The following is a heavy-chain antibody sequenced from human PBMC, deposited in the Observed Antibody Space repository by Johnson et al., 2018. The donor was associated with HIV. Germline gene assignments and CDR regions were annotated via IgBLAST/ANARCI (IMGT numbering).Heavy chain of an antibody. V-gene: IGHV3-20*04. Sequence: VQLVESGGGVVQPGGSLRLSCVASGFTFDDYAMSWVRQPPGKGLEWVSNINWNGGSTGYADSVKGRFTISRDNAKNSLYLQMNSLRAEDTALYYCARHEYSYVFDAFDIWGQGTVVTVSS. CDR2: INWNGGST. CDR1: GFTFDDYA. CDR3: ARHEYSYVFDAFDI. J-gene: IGHJ3*02. D-gene: IGHD5-18*01.